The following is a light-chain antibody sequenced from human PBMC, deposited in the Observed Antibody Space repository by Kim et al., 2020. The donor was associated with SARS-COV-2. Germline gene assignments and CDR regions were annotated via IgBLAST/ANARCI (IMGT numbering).Light chain of an antibody. CDR2: YKSDSDK. CDR1: SGINVGTYR. J-gene: IGLJ3*02. CDR3: MIWYSSAWV. Sequence: LTCTLRSGINVGTYRIYWYQQKPGSPPQYLLRYKSDSDKQQGSGVPSRFSGSKDASANAGIFLISGLQSEDEADYYCMIWYSSAWVFGGGTQLTVL. V-gene: IGLV5-45*02.